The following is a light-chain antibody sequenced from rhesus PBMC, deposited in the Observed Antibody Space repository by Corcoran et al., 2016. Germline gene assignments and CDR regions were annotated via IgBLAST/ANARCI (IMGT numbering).Light chain of an antibody. V-gene: IGLV2-32*01. Sequence: QATLTQPRSVSGSPGQSVTISCTGTSSDIGGDNYVSWYQQHPGTAPKLMIYEVTKRPSGVSDRFSGSKSGNTASLTISGLQAEDEADYYCCSYAGSYTYIVGAGTRLTVL. CDR2: EVT. CDR1: SSDIGGDNY. J-gene: IGLJ1*01. CDR3: CSYAGSYTYI.